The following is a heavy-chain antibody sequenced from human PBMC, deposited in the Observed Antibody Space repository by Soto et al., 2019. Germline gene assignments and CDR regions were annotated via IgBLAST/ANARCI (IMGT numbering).Heavy chain of an antibody. V-gene: IGHV4-61*08. D-gene: IGHD6-19*01. CDR3: TREQSDDNYFDP. CDR2: IYYSGGT. CDR1: GAALSGGGYF. Sequence: SETLSLTCTVSGAALSGGGYFYTWVRQPPGKGLEWLGYIYYSGGTNYNPSLKSRVTISLDKSKSQFSLRLISVTAADTAVYYCTREQSDDNYFDPWGQGTLVTVSS. J-gene: IGHJ5*02.